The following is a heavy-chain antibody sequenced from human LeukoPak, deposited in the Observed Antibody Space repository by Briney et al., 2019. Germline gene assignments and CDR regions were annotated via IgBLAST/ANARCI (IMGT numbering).Heavy chain of an antibody. CDR3: ARGDDCTNGVCVFVDY. Sequence: SETLSLTCTVSGGSIGSYYWSWIRQPPGKGLEWIGYIYYSGSTNYNPSLKSRVTISVDTSKNQFSLKLSSVTAADTAVYYCARGDDCTNGVCVFVDYWGQGTLVTVSS. V-gene: IGHV4-59*01. CDR1: GGSIGSYY. CDR2: IYYSGST. J-gene: IGHJ4*02. D-gene: IGHD2-8*01.